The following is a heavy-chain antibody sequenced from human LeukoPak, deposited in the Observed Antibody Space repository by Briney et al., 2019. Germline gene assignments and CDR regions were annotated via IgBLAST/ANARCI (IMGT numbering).Heavy chain of an antibody. CDR1: GLTFSTYW. CDR3: AKNLGSSSGGYFDY. D-gene: IGHD6-6*01. J-gene: IGHJ4*02. CDR2: IDGDGRRV. Sequence: GGSLRLSCTASGLTFSTYWMHWVRQAPGKGLVWVSRIDGDGRRVTYVDSVRGRFTVSRDNARNTLYLQMNGLRAEDTAVYYCAKNLGSSSGGYFDYWGQGTLVPVSS. V-gene: IGHV3-74*03.